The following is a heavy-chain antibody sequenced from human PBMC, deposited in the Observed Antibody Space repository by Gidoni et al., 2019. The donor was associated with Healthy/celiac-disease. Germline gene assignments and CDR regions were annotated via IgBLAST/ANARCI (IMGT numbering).Heavy chain of an antibody. CDR2: IYYSGST. Sequence: QVQLQESGPGLVKPSETLSLPCTVSGGSISSYYWSWIRQPPGKGLEWIGYIYYSGSTNYNPSLKSRVTISVDTSKNQFSLKLSSVTAADTAVYYCARRVVVPAAIKDAFDIWGQGTMVTVSS. CDR1: GGSISSYY. D-gene: IGHD2-2*01. V-gene: IGHV4-59*01. J-gene: IGHJ3*02. CDR3: ARRVVVPAAIKDAFDI.